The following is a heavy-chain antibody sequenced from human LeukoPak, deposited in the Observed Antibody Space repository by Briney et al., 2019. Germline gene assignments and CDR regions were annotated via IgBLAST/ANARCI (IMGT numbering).Heavy chain of an antibody. CDR1: GYTFTSYD. J-gene: IGHJ4*02. V-gene: IGHV1-8*01. CDR3: ARGPGVLALSDY. Sequence: ASVKVSCKASGYTFTSYDINWVRQATGQGLEWMGWMNPNSGNTGYAQKFQGRVTMTRNTSISTAYMELSSLRSEDTAVYYCARGPGVLALSDYWGQGTLVTVSS. D-gene: IGHD3-3*02. CDR2: MNPNSGNT.